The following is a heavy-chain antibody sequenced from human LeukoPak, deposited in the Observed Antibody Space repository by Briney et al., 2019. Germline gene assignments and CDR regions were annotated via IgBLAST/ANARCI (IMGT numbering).Heavy chain of an antibody. CDR1: GYTFTSYD. J-gene: IGHJ3*02. CDR2: MNPNSGNT. D-gene: IGHD3-9*01. Sequence: ASVKVSCKASGYTFTSYDINWVRQATGQGLEWMGWMNPNSGNTGYAQKFQGRVTMTRNTSIGTAYMELSSLRSEDTAVYYCSTVGRYPGAFDIWGQGTMVTVSS. V-gene: IGHV1-8*01. CDR3: STVGRYPGAFDI.